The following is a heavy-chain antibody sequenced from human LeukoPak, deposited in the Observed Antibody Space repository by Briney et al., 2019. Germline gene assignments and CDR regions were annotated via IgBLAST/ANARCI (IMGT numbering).Heavy chain of an antibody. J-gene: IGHJ5*02. CDR2: ISSSGSTI. Sequence: GGSLRLSCAASGFTFSSYEMNWVRQAPGKGLEWVSYISSSGSTIYYADSVKGRFTISRDNAKNSLYLQMSSLRAEDTAVYYCARESGYWFDPWGQGTLVTVSS. V-gene: IGHV3-48*03. CDR3: ARESGYWFDP. CDR1: GFTFSSYE.